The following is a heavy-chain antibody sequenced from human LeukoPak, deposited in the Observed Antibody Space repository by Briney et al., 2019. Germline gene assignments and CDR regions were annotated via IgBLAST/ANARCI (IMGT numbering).Heavy chain of an antibody. Sequence: GGSLRLSCAASGFTSSSYAMSWVRQAPGKGLEWVSTISGSGGSTFYADSVKGRFTISRDNSKNTLYPQMNSLRAEDTAVYYCAKPPELGTHNWFDPWGQGTLVTVSS. D-gene: IGHD7-27*01. V-gene: IGHV3-23*01. CDR1: GFTSSSYA. CDR2: ISGSGGST. CDR3: AKPPELGTHNWFDP. J-gene: IGHJ5*02.